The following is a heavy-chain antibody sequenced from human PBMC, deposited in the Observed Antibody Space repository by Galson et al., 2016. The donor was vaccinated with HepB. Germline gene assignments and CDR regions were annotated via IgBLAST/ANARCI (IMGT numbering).Heavy chain of an antibody. CDR3: ARPLRYYGSGRPDWYFDV. J-gene: IGHJ2*01. CDR2: IYYSGST. V-gene: IGHV4-59*08. Sequence: SETLSLTCTVSGGSINYYYWGWIRQPPGEDLQWLGFIYYSGSTTYHPSLKSRVTMSVDTPKNQFSLKLISVTAADTAVYYCARPLRYYGSGRPDWYFDVWGRGTLVTVSS. CDR1: GGSINYYY. D-gene: IGHD3-10*01.